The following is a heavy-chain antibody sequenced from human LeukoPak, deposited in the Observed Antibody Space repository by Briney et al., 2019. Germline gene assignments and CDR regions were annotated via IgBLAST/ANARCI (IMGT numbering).Heavy chain of an antibody. V-gene: IGHV1-8*01. CDR1: GYTFTSYD. D-gene: IGHD3-22*01. CDR3: ARAPLFANYDGAN. Sequence: ASVKVSCKASGYTFTSYDTDWVRQATGQGLEWMGWMNPNSGNTGYAQKFQGRVTMTRNTSISTAYMELSSLRSEDTAVYHCARAPLFANYDGANWGQGTLVTVSS. J-gene: IGHJ4*02. CDR2: MNPNSGNT.